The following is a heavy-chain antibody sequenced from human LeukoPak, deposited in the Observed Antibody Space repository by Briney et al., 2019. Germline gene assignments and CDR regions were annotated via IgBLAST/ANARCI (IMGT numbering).Heavy chain of an antibody. V-gene: IGHV3-30*02. Sequence: GGSLRLSCAASGFSFSDSGVHWVRQASGKGLEWVAFIRKDGINTTYIDSVKGRFTISRDTSNKMVYLQMNSLRTEDMAVYYCAKDRAGNSWNFDYWGQGTLVAVSS. CDR1: GFSFSDSG. CDR3: AKDRAGNSWNFDY. CDR2: IRKDGINT. J-gene: IGHJ4*02. D-gene: IGHD1-1*01.